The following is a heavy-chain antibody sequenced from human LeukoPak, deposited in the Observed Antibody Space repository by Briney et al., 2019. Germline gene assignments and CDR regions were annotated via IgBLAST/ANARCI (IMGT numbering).Heavy chain of an antibody. J-gene: IGHJ5*02. D-gene: IGHD2-2*01. CDR2: IIPIFGTA. V-gene: IGHV1-69*01. CDR1: GGTFSSYA. CDR3: ATLVPAARWFDP. Sequence: SVKVTCKASGGTFSSYAISWVRQAPGQGLEWMGGIIPIFGTANYAQKFQGRVTITADESTSTAYMELSSLRSEDTAVYYCATLVPAARWFDPWGQGTLVTVSS.